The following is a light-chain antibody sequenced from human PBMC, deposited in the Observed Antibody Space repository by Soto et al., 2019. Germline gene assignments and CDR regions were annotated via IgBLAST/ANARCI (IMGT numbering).Light chain of an antibody. CDR2: GNS. J-gene: IGLJ1*01. V-gene: IGLV1-40*01. Sequence: QSVLTQPPSVSGAPGQRVTISCTGSSSNIGAGYDVHWYQQLPGTAPKLLIYGNSNRPSGVPDRFSGSKSGTSASLAITGLQAEDEGDYYCQSYDSSLSGYVFGTGTNLTVL. CDR1: SSNIGAGYD. CDR3: QSYDSSLSGYV.